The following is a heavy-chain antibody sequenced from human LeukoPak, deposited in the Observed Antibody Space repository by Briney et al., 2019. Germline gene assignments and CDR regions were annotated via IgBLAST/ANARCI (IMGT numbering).Heavy chain of an antibody. Sequence: NPSETLSLTCSVSGGSISAYYWSWIRQPAGKGLEWIGRVYSTGNTNYNPSLQSRVTMSVDTSKNQISLRLRSVTAADTAVYFCARDDFEYSVHYGMDVWGQGTAVTVSS. CDR3: ARDDFEYSVHYGMDV. J-gene: IGHJ6*02. V-gene: IGHV4-4*07. D-gene: IGHD3-9*01. CDR1: GGSISAYY. CDR2: VYSTGNT.